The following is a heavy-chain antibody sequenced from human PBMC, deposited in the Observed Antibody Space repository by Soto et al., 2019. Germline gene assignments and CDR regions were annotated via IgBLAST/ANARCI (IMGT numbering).Heavy chain of an antibody. CDR3: AGGRNRLASFASNWFDP. CDR1: GYTFTSYD. Sequence: QVQLVQSGAEVKKPGASVKVSCKASGYTFTSYDINWVRQATGQGLEWMGWMNPNSGNTGYAKKFQGRVNMTRKTSIGRDYMELSSLTSEDMAVDYCAGGRNRLASFASNWFDPWGQGTLVTVSS. CDR2: MNPNSGNT. D-gene: IGHD6-19*01. V-gene: IGHV1-8*01. J-gene: IGHJ5*02.